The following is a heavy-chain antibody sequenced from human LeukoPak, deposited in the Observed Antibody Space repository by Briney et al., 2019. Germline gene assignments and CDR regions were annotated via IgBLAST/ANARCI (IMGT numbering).Heavy chain of an antibody. V-gene: IGHV1-2*02. CDR1: GYILTGYY. J-gene: IGHJ5*02. CDR3: ARAAYDSNWFDP. CDR2: INPNSGGT. Sequence: ASVKVSCKASGYILTGYYMHWVRQAPGQGLEWMGWINPNSGGTNYAKKFQGRVTMTRDTSISTAYMELSRRRSDDTAVYYCARAAYDSNWFDPWGQGTLVTVSS. D-gene: IGHD2-21*01.